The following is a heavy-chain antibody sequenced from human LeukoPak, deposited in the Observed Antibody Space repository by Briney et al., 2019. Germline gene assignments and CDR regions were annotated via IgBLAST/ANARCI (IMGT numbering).Heavy chain of an antibody. CDR2: ISGSGGST. J-gene: IGHJ5*02. CDR1: GFTFSRCA. Sequence: GGSLRLSCGASGFTFSRCAMGWVRQAPGKGLEWVSSISGSGGSTNSADSVKGRFTISRDNSKNTLYLQMNSLRAEDTAVYYCAKEQRGYSGYAVGSCFDPWGQGTLVTVSS. V-gene: IGHV3-23*01. D-gene: IGHD5-12*01. CDR3: AKEQRGYSGYAVGSCFDP.